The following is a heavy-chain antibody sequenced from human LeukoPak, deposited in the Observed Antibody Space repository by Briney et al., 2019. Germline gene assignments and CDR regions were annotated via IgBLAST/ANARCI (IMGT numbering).Heavy chain of an antibody. J-gene: IGHJ3*01. V-gene: IGHV1-46*01. CDR2: INLSGGST. CDR1: GYTFTRYY. Sequence: GALVKVSCKASGYTFTRYYMHWVRQAPGQGPEWMGIINLSGGSTSYAQKFQGRVTMTRDTSTSTVYMEVSSLRSEDTAVYYCARQGYSSSWYATAGAFDVWGQGTVVTVSS. D-gene: IGHD6-13*01. CDR3: ARQGYSSSWYATAGAFDV.